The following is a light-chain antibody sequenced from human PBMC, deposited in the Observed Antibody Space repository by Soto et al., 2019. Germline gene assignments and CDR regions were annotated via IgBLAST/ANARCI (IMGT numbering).Light chain of an antibody. CDR3: CSYAGSYTHV. J-gene: IGLJ1*01. CDR1: SSDVGTYTY. V-gene: IGLV2-11*01. CDR2: DVI. Sequence: ALTQPRSVSGSPGQSVTISCTGTSSDVGTYTYVSWYQQHPGKAPKLIIYDVIKRPSGVPDRFSGSKSGNTASLTISGLQAEDEADYYCCSYAGSYTHVFGTGTKVTVL.